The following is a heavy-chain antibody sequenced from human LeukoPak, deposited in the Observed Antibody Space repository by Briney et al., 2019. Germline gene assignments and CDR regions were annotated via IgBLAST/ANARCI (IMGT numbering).Heavy chain of an antibody. CDR1: GGSISSSSYY. J-gene: IGHJ6*02. V-gene: IGHV4-39*07. D-gene: IGHD3-22*01. CDR2: IYYSGSI. CDR3: ARDRTSGYYYDSSGPYYYYYGMDV. Sequence: SETLSLTCTVSGGSISSSSYYWGWIRQPPGKGLEWIGSIYYSGSIYYNPSLKSRVTISVDTSKNQFSLKLSSVTAADTAVYYCARDRTSGYYYDSSGPYYYYYGMDVWGQGTTVTVSS.